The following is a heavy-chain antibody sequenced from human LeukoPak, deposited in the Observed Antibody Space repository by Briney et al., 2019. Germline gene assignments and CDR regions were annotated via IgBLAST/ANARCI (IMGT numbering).Heavy chain of an antibody. D-gene: IGHD1-20*01. Sequence: GGSLRLSCAASGFIFGGYVMSWIRQAPGKGLEWVSYISSSGSTLYYADSVKGRITISRDNAKNSLYLQMNSLRAEDTAVYYCARRRYNWNAIDYWGQGTLVTVSS. CDR1: GFIFGGYV. CDR2: ISSSGSTL. V-gene: IGHV3-11*01. CDR3: ARRRYNWNAIDY. J-gene: IGHJ4*02.